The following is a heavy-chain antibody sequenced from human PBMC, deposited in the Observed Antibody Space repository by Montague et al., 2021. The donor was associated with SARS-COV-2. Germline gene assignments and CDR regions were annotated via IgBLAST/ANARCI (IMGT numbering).Heavy chain of an antibody. CDR1: GFTFSSYS. CDR3: AGELTTVTTSYFDY. Sequence: SLRLSCAASGFTFSSYSMNWVRQAPGKGLEWVSSIRSSSSYIYYADSVKGRFTISRDNAKNSLYLQMNSLRAEDTAVYYCAGELTTVTTSYFDYWGQGTLVTVSS. D-gene: IGHD4-17*01. CDR2: IRSSSSYI. V-gene: IGHV3-21*01. J-gene: IGHJ4*02.